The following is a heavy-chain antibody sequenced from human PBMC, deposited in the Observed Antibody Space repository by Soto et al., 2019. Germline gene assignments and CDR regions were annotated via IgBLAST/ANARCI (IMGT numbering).Heavy chain of an antibody. J-gene: IGHJ3*02. CDR2: SYYSGST. V-gene: IGHV4-31*03. Sequence: SETLSLTCTVSGGSISSGGYYWSWIRQHPGKGLEWIGYSYYSGSTYYNPSLKSRVTISVDTSKNQFSLKLSSVTAADTAVYYCARDWSYDSSGYPNPDAFDIWGQGTMVTVSS. CDR1: GGSISSGGYY. D-gene: IGHD3-22*01. CDR3: ARDWSYDSSGYPNPDAFDI.